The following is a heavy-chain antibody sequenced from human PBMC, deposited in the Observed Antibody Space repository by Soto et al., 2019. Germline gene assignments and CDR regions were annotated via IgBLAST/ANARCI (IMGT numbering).Heavy chain of an antibody. J-gene: IGHJ3*02. D-gene: IGHD1-26*01. CDR3: AKDGWELPDAFDI. CDR1: GFSFSSYA. CDR2: ISGSGGST. V-gene: IGHV3-23*01. Sequence: PGGSLRLSCVASGFSFSSYAMNWVRQAPGKGLEWVSAISGSGGSTYYADSVKGRFTISRDNSKNTLYLQMNSLRAEDTAVYYCAKDGWELPDAFDIWGQGTMVTV.